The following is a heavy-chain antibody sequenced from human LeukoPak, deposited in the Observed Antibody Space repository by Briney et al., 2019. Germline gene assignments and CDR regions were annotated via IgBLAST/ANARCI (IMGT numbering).Heavy chain of an antibody. CDR3: ARDLYGGTSATFDY. J-gene: IGHJ4*02. Sequence: ASVKVSCKASGYTFTGYFIHWVRQAPGQGLEWMGWINPNSGGTYYAQKFQGRVTMTSDTSISSAYMELSRLRSDDGAVYYCARDLYGGTSATFDYWGQGTLVTVSS. CDR2: INPNSGGT. V-gene: IGHV1-2*02. D-gene: IGHD4-23*01. CDR1: GYTFTGYF.